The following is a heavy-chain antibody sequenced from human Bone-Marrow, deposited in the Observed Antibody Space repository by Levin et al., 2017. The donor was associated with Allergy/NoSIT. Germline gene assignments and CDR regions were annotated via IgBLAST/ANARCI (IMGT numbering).Heavy chain of an antibody. V-gene: IGHV3-30*18. D-gene: IGHD1-14*01. CDR1: RFTFSNYG. CDR3: AKDHQSEPGYGMDV. Sequence: GGSLRLSCAASRFTFSNYGMHWVRQAPGKGLDWVAVISYDGSSKYYADSVKGRFTISRDNSKNTLYLQMNSLRAEDTAVYYCAKDHQSEPGYGMDVWGQGTTVTVSS. CDR2: ISYDGSSK. J-gene: IGHJ6*02.